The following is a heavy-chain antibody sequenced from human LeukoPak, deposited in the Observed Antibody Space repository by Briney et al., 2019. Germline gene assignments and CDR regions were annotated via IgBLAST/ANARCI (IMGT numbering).Heavy chain of an antibody. CDR3: ARDRRIVVVPAALSYWFDP. V-gene: IGHV1-3*01. CDR2: INAGNGNT. D-gene: IGHD2-2*01. CDR1: GYTLTSYA. J-gene: IGHJ5*02. Sequence: GASVKVSCKASGYTLTSYAMHWVRQAPGQRLEWMGWINAGNGNTKYSQKFQGRVTITRDTSASTAYMELSSLRSEDTAVYYCARDRRIVVVPAALSYWFDPWGQGTLVTVSS.